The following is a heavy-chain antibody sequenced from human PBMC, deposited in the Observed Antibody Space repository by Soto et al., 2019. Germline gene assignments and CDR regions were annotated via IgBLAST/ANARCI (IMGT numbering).Heavy chain of an antibody. J-gene: IGHJ4*02. V-gene: IGHV4-59*01. CDR2: IYYSGST. CDR1: GGSISSYY. D-gene: IGHD6-6*01. Sequence: SETLSLTCTVSGGSISSYYWSWIRQPPGKGLEWIGYIYYSGSTNYNPSLKSRVTISVDTSKNQFSLKLSSVTAADTAVYYCATGLYSSSSSHHFDYWGQGTLVTVSS. CDR3: ATGLYSSSSSHHFDY.